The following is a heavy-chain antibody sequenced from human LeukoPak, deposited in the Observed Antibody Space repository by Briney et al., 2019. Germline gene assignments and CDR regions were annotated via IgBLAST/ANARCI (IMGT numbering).Heavy chain of an antibody. J-gene: IGHJ4*02. D-gene: IGHD3-22*01. V-gene: IGHV4-34*01. CDR1: GGSFSGYY. CDR3: ARGTTYYYDSS. CDR2: INHSGST. Sequence: PSETLSLTCAVYGGSFSGYYWSWIRQPPGKGLEWIGEINHSGSTNYNPSLKSRVTISVDTSKNQFSLKLSSVTAADTAVYYCARGTTYYYDSSWGQGTLVTVSS.